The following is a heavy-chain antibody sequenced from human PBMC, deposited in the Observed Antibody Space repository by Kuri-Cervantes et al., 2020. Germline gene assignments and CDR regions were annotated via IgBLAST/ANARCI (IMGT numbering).Heavy chain of an antibody. Sequence: GGSLRLSCAASGFTVSSNYMSWVRQAPGKGLEWVSVIYSGGSTYYADSVKGRFTISRHNSKNTLYLQMNSLRAEDTAVYYCARSYYYGSGSFVGCDPWGQGTLVTVSS. CDR2: IYSGGST. D-gene: IGHD3-10*01. CDR1: GFTVSSNY. V-gene: IGHV3-53*04. J-gene: IGHJ5*02. CDR3: ARSYYYGSGSFVGCDP.